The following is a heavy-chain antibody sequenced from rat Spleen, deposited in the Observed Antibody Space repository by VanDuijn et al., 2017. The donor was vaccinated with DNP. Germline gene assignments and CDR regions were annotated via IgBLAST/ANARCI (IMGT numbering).Heavy chain of an antibody. D-gene: IGHD1-6*01. CDR2: ITNSGDSS. CDR1: GFIFSNYW. Sequence: EVQLVESGGGPVQPGRSLKLSCVASGFIFSNYWMTWIRQAPGKGLEWVASITNSGDSSYYGDSVKGRFTISRDNAKSTLYLQMNSLRSEDTATYYCARSDVYYGFDYWGQGVMVTVSS. J-gene: IGHJ2*01. CDR3: ARSDVYYGFDY. V-gene: IGHV5-31*01.